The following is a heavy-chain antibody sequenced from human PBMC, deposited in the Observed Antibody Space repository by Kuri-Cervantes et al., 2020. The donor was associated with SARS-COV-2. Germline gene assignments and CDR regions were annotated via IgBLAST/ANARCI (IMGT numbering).Heavy chain of an antibody. CDR3: AREWGQGYGSGWSNFDY. D-gene: IGHD6-19*01. CDR1: GFTFSSYA. Sequence: GESLKISWAASGFTFSSYAMHWVRQAPGKGLEWVAVISYDGSNKYYADSVKGRFTISRDNSKNTLYLQMNSLRADDTAVYYCAREWGQGYGSGWSNFDYWGQGTLVTVS. J-gene: IGHJ4*02. V-gene: IGHV3-30-3*01. CDR2: ISYDGSNK.